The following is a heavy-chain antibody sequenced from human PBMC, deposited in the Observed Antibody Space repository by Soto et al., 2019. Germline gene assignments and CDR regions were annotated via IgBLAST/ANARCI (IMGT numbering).Heavy chain of an antibody. V-gene: IGHV1-18*01. D-gene: IGHD3-22*01. CDR1: GYTFSSYG. CDR2: ISAYNGNT. Sequence: VASVKVSCKASGYTFSSYGFSWVRQAPGQGLEWMGWISAYNGNTNYAQKLQGRVTMTTDTSTSTAYMELRSLRSDDTAVYYCARSYFDSSGYNDFDYWGQGTLVTVSS. J-gene: IGHJ4*02. CDR3: ARSYFDSSGYNDFDY.